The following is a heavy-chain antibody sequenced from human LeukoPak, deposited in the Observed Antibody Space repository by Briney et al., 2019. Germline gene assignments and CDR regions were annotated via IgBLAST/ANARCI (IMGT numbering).Heavy chain of an antibody. CDR3: ARIASRYYFDY. J-gene: IGHJ4*02. V-gene: IGHV4-59*01. Sequence: TSETLSLTCTVSGGSISSYYWSWIRQPPGKGLEWIGYIYYSGSTNYNPSLKSRVTISVDTSKNQFSLKLSSVTAADTAVYCCARIASRYYFDYWGQGTLVTVSS. D-gene: IGHD6-13*01. CDR2: IYYSGST. CDR1: GGSISSYY.